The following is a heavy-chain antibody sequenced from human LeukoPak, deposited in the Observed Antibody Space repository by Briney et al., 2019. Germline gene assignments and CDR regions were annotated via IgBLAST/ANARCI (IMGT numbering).Heavy chain of an antibody. Sequence: GGSLRLSCAASGXTFSSYAMHWVRQAPGKGLEWVAVISYDGSNKYYADSVKGRFTISRDNSKNTLYLQMNSLRAEDTAVYYCARYCSGGSCYLTRGIYGMDVWGQGTTVTVSS. CDR3: ARYCSGGSCYLTRGIYGMDV. CDR1: GXTFSSYA. CDR2: ISYDGSNK. J-gene: IGHJ6*02. D-gene: IGHD2-15*01. V-gene: IGHV3-30-3*01.